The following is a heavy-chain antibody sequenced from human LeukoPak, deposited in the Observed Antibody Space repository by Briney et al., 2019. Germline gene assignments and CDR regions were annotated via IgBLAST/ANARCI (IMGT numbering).Heavy chain of an antibody. CDR2: ISGSGGST. Sequence: GGSLRLSCAACGFTFSSYAMSWVRQAPGKGLEWGSDISGSGGSTYYADSVKGRFTICRDNSKNTLYLQMNTLRAEDTAVYSCAKDLDSYSSGWNTLDYWGQGTLVTVSS. CDR3: AKDLDSYSSGWNTLDY. CDR1: GFTFSSYA. D-gene: IGHD6-19*01. V-gene: IGHV3-23*01. J-gene: IGHJ4*02.